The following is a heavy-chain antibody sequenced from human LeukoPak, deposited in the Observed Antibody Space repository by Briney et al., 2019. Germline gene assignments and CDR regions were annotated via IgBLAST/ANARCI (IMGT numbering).Heavy chain of an antibody. V-gene: IGHV1-2*02. D-gene: IGHD2/OR15-2a*01. CDR3: ARSLGSLKEYWWFDP. CDR1: GYTLNKLS. CDR2: INPNSGAT. Sequence: WASVKVSCKVSGYTLNKLSMHWLRQAPGQGLEWMGWINPNSGATNYVQSFKGRVTMTRDTTSSTVYMELSTLRSDDTAVYFCARSLGSLKEYWWFDPWGQGTLVSVSS. J-gene: IGHJ5*02.